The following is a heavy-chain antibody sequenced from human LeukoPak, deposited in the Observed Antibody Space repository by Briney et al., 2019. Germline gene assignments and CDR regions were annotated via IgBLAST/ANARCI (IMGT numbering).Heavy chain of an antibody. Sequence: PGGSLRLSCAASGFTFSTYSMNWARHAPGKGLEWVSSLDSSSTYIYYADSLKGRLTIPRDNVKKYLYLQMSSQRAEDTAFYYCARNDYAEYGCDYGRQGTLVTVPS. CDR1: GFTFSTYS. J-gene: IGHJ4*02. D-gene: IGHD4-17*01. CDR2: LDSSSTYI. V-gene: IGHV3-21*01. CDR3: ARNDYAEYGCDY.